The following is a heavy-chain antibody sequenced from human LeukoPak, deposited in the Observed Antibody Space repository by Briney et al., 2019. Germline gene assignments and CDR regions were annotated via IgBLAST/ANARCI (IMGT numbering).Heavy chain of an antibody. CDR2: INHSGST. J-gene: IGHJ4*02. V-gene: IGHV4-34*01. D-gene: IGHD6-13*01. CDR1: GGSFSGYY. CDR3: ARRYSSSSVQRY. Sequence: ASETLSLTCAVYGGSFSGYYWSWIRQPPGKGLEWIGEINHSGSTNYNPSLKSRVTISVDTSKNQFSLKLSSVTAADTAVYYCARRYSSSSVQRYWGQGTLVTVSS.